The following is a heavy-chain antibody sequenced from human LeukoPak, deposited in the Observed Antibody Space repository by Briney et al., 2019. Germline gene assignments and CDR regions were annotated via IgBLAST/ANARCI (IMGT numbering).Heavy chain of an antibody. Sequence: SETLSLTCTVSGGSISSSSYYWGWIRQPPGKGLEWIGSFYYSGSTYYNPSLKSRFTISVDTSKNQFSLKLTSVTAADTAVYYCARGLGATTALASDYWGQGTLVTVSS. V-gene: IGHV4-39*01. D-gene: IGHD1-26*01. CDR1: GGSISSSSYY. CDR3: ARGLGATTALASDY. J-gene: IGHJ4*02. CDR2: FYYSGST.